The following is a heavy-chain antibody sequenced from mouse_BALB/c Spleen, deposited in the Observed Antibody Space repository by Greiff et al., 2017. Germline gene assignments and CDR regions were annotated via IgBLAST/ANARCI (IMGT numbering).Heavy chain of an antibody. V-gene: IGHV5-6-5*01. D-gene: IGHD2-4*01. CDR1: GFTFSSYA. J-gene: IGHJ4*01. CDR2: ISSGGST. CDR3: ARDDYEWYAMDY. Sequence: EVQLQQSGGGLVKPGGSLKLSCAASGFTFSSYAMSWVRQTPEKRLEWVASISSGGSTYYPDSVKGRFTISRDNARNILYLQMSSLRSEDTAMYYCARDDYEWYAMDYWGQGTSVTVSS.